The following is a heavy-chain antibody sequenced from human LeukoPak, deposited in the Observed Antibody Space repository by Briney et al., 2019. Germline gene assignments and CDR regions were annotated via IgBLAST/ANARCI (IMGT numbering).Heavy chain of an antibody. CDR1: GFTFSSYA. CDR2: ISSSGDST. J-gene: IGHJ4*02. V-gene: IGHV3-64*01. CDR3: XSSYGSNKNPFEY. D-gene: IGHD4-23*01. Sequence: GGSLRLSCAASGFTFSSYAMHWVRQAPGKGLEYVSAISSSGDSTYYANSVRGRFTISRDNSKNTLYLQMGSLRADDMAVYDXXSSYGSNKNPFEYWGQGTLVTVSS.